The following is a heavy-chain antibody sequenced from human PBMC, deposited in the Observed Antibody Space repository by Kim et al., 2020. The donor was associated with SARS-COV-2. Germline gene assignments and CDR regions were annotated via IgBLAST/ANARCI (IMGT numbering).Heavy chain of an antibody. Sequence: ANYAQKFQGRVTITTDESTSTAYMELSSLRSEDTSVYYCARATLLNRFDYWGQGTLVTVSS. CDR2: A. CDR3: ARATLLNRFDY. V-gene: IGHV1-69*05. J-gene: IGHJ4*02.